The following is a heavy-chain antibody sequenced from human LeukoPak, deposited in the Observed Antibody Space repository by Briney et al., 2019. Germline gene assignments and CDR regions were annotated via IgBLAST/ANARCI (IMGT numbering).Heavy chain of an antibody. Sequence: SETLSLTCAVYGGSFSGYYWSWIRQPPGKGLEWIGEINQSGSTNYNPSLKSRVTISVDTSKNQFSLKLSSVTAADTAVYYCARGSRNWNYFGYWGQGTLVTVSS. D-gene: IGHD1-20*01. CDR3: ARGSRNWNYFGY. CDR2: INQSGST. CDR1: GGSFSGYY. V-gene: IGHV4-34*01. J-gene: IGHJ4*02.